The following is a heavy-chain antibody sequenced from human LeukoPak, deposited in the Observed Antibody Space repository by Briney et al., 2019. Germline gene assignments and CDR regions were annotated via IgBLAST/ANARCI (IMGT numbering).Heavy chain of an antibody. CDR2: IYYSGST. CDR1: GGSLSSGGYY. V-gene: IGHV4-31*03. D-gene: IGHD4-17*01. J-gene: IGHJ3*02. Sequence: SETLSLTCTVSGGSLSSGGYYWSWIRQHPGRGLEWIGYIYYSGSTYYNPSLKSRVTISVDTSKNQFSLKLSSVTAADTAVYYCARGAPSPTDDAFDIWGQGTMVTVSS. CDR3: ARGAPSPTDDAFDI.